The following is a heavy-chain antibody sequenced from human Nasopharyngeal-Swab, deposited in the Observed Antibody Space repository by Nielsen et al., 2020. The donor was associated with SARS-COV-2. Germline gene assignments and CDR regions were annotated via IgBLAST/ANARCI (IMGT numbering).Heavy chain of an antibody. V-gene: IGHV4-39*01. CDR3: ARHLRDGVVVAAPYYFDY. D-gene: IGHD2-15*01. J-gene: IGHJ4*02. CDR1: GGSISSSSYY. CDR2: IYYSGST. Sequence: SETLSLTCTVSGGSISSSSYYWGWIRQPPGKGLEWIGSIYYSGSTYYNPSLKSRVTISVDTSKNQSSLKLSSVTAADTAVYYCARHLRDGVVVAAPYYFDYWGQGTLVTVSS.